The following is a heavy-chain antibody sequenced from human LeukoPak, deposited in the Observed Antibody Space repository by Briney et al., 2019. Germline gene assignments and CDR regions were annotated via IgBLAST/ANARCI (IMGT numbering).Heavy chain of an antibody. CDR3: ATYLTVSLDF. Sequence: GGSLRLSCAASGFIVSSNYMSWVRQGPGKGLEWVSYISNRGSTIYYADSVKGRFTISRDNAKNSLYLQMNSLRAEDTAVYYCATYLTVSLDFWGQGTLVTVSS. CDR1: GFIVSSNY. V-gene: IGHV3-11*04. D-gene: IGHD4-17*01. CDR2: ISNRGSTI. J-gene: IGHJ4*02.